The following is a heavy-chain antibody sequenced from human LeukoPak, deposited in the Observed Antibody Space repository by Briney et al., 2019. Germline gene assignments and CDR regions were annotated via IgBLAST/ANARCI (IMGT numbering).Heavy chain of an antibody. D-gene: IGHD5-12*01. V-gene: IGHV3-15*01. CDR3: QGGYSGYVLDGYYYMDV. CDR1: GFTFSSYG. J-gene: IGHJ6*03. CDR2: IKSKTDGGTT. Sequence: GGTLRLSCAASGFTFSSYGMSWVRQAPGKGLEWVGRIKSKTDGGTTDYAAPVKGRFTISRDDSKNTLYLQMNSLKTEDTAVYYCQGGYSGYVLDGYYYMDVWGKGTTVTVSS.